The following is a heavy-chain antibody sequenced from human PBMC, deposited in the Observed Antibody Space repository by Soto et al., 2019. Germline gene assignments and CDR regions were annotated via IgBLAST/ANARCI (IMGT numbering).Heavy chain of an antibody. D-gene: IGHD4-17*01. Sequence: GGSLRLSCAASGFRFYSYALTWVRQAPGKGLEWVSVISGNGYTTHYADSVKGRFTISRDSSTNTMFLQMNSLRAEDTALYYCAKHSGDFFYYDMDVWGQGTTVTVSS. V-gene: IGHV3-23*01. J-gene: IGHJ6*03. CDR2: ISGNGYTT. CDR3: AKHSGDFFYYDMDV. CDR1: GFRFYSYA.